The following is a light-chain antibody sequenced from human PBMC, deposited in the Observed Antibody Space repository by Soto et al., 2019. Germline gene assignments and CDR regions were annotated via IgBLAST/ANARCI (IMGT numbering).Light chain of an antibody. Sequence: QSVLTQPASVSGSPGQSITISCTGTISDVGGYNYVSWYQQHPGKAPKLMIFDVSDRPSGVSNRFSGSKSANTASLTISGLQAEDEADYYCSSYTSSSTLVFGGGTKVTVL. CDR1: ISDVGGYNY. V-gene: IGLV2-14*01. J-gene: IGLJ2*01. CDR2: DVS. CDR3: SSYTSSSTLV.